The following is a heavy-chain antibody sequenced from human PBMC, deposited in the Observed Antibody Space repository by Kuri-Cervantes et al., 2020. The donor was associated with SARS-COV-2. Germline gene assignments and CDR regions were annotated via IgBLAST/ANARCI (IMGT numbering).Heavy chain of an antibody. V-gene: IGHV4-39*01. Sequence: GSLRLSCSVSNGSIRSSSYYWGWIRQPPGKGLEWIGSIYYSGSTYYNPSLKSRVTISVDTSKNQFSLKLSSVTAADTAVYYCARHNRHYDFWSGYSSPYNWFDPWGQGTLVTVSS. CDR3: ARHNRHYDFWSGYSSPYNWFDP. D-gene: IGHD3-3*01. CDR2: IYYSGST. CDR1: NGSIRSSSYY. J-gene: IGHJ5*02.